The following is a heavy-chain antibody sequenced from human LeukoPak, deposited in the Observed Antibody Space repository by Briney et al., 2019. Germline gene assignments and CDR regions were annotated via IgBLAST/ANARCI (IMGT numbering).Heavy chain of an antibody. D-gene: IGHD1-26*01. CDR3: VKDSPPRYSGSPPAY. CDR2: INKDGGEK. J-gene: IGHJ4*02. V-gene: IGHV3-7*03. CDR1: GFTFSSYW. Sequence: GGSLRLSCAASGFTFSSYWLSWVRQAPGKGLEWVANINKDGGEKYYVDSVKGRFTISRDNAKNSLYLQMNSLRADDTAVYYCVKDSPPRYSGSPPAYWGQGTLVTVSS.